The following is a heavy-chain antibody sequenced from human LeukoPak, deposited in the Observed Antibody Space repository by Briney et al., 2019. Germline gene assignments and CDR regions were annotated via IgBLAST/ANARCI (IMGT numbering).Heavy chain of an antibody. CDR3: ARLSPSSSWYENWFDP. CDR2: IYPGDSDT. CDR1: GYSFTSYW. V-gene: IGHV5-51*01. Sequence: GESLKISCKGSGYSFTSYWIGWARQMPGKGLEWMGIIYPGDSDTRYSPSFQGQVTISADKSISTAYLQWSGLKASDTAMYYCARLSPSSSWYENWFDPWGQGTLVTVSS. D-gene: IGHD6-13*01. J-gene: IGHJ5*02.